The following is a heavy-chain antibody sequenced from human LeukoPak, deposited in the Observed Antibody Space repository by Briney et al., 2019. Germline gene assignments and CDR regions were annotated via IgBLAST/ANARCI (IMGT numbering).Heavy chain of an antibody. CDR1: GFTFSSYA. J-gene: IGHJ4*02. CDR2: ISGSGGST. Sequence: GGSLRLSCAASGFTFSSYAMSWVRQAPGKGLEWVSAISGSGGSTYYADSVKGRFTISRDNSKNTLYLQMISLRAEDTAVYYCAKDLTMIVVVSVDYWGQGTLVTVSS. V-gene: IGHV3-23*01. CDR3: AKDLTMIVVVSVDY. D-gene: IGHD3-22*01.